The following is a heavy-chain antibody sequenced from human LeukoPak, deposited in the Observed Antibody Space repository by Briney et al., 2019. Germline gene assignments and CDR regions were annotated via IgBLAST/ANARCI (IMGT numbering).Heavy chain of an antibody. CDR1: GFTFSSYW. Sequence: PGRSLRLSCAASGFTFSSYWMHWVRQAPGKGLVWVSRINSDGSSTSYADSVKGRFTISRDNAKNTLYLQMDSLRAEDTAMYYYARGTGSYYSLGYWGQGTLVTVSS. V-gene: IGHV3-74*01. D-gene: IGHD1-26*01. CDR3: ARGTGSYYSLGY. CDR2: INSDGSST. J-gene: IGHJ4*02.